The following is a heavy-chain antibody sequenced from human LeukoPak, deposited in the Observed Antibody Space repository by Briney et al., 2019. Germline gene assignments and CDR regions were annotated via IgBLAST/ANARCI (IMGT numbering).Heavy chain of an antibody. J-gene: IGHJ4*02. V-gene: IGHV3-13*01. Sequence: GGSLRLSCAASGFTFSSYDVHWVRQATGKGLEWVSAIGTAGDTYYPGSVKGRFTISRDNAKNSLYLQMISLRPEDTAVYYCAKDLYGRSSWLPFDYWGQGTLVTVSS. CDR3: AKDLYGRSSWLPFDY. D-gene: IGHD4-17*01. CDR1: GFTFSSYD. CDR2: IGTAGDT.